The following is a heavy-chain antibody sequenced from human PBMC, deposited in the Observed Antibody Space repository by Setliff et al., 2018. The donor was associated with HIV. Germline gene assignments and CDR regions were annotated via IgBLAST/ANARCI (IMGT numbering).Heavy chain of an antibody. J-gene: IGHJ5*02. CDR1: GYTFIDYY. V-gene: IGHV1-46*01. Sequence: ASVKVSGKASGYTFIDYYLHWVRQAPGQGPEWMGLINPNGGSTIYAQKFEDRLTVTSDTATTTLYMELRSLRFDDTAMYYCASSNWQLVADHWGQGTLVTVSS. CDR3: ASSNWQLVADH. D-gene: IGHD6-13*01. CDR2: INPNGGST.